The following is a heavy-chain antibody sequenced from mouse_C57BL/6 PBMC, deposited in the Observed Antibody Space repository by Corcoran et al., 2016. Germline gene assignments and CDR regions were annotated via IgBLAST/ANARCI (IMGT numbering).Heavy chain of an antibody. CDR1: GYTFTDYY. V-gene: IGHV1-26*01. D-gene: IGHD2-3*01. CDR2: INPKNGGT. J-gene: IGHJ1*03. Sequence: EVQLQQSGTELVKPGASVKISCKASGYTFTDYYMNWVTPSHGKSLEWIGYINPKNGGTSYKQKFKGKATLPVDKSSSTAYMELRSLTSEDSAVYYGARCYDGYWDFDVWGTGSTVTVSS. CDR3: ARCYDGYWDFDV.